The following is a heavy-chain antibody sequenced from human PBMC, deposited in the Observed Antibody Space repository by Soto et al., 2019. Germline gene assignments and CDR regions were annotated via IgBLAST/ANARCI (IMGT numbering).Heavy chain of an antibody. J-gene: IGHJ4*02. V-gene: IGHV4-59*04. CDR1: GGSITSYY. D-gene: IGHD3-3*01. Sequence: SETLSLTCTVSGGSITSYYWSWIRQPPGKGLEWIGYIYNGGSTYYRPSLESRMHMSLDATRNHYSLRLTSVTAADTAVYFCARAPVGLDTISYFDYWGQGKLVTVSS. CDR3: ARAPVGLDTISYFDY. CDR2: IYNGGST.